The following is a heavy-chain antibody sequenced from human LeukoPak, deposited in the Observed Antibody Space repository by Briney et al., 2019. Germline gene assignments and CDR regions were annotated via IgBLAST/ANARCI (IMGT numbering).Heavy chain of an antibody. Sequence: SETLSLTCTVSLDSTTSNFWSWVRQPPGKGLEWIGEIHRSGSPNYNPSLQSRVTISIDRSRNQIVLELSSVTAADTAFYHCAREILGGFNPGAYWGQGTLSPSPQ. D-gene: IGHD1-14*01. J-gene: IGHJ4*02. V-gene: IGHV4-4*02. CDR2: IHRSGSP. CDR3: AREILGGFNPGAY. CDR1: LDSTTSNF.